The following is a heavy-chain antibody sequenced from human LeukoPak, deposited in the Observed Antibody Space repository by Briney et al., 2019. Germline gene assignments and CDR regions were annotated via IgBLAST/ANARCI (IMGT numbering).Heavy chain of an antibody. CDR1: GFTFGDYA. CDR2: IRSKPYGGAT. Sequence: GGSLRLSCTASGFTFGDYAMSWVRQAPGKGLEWVGFIRSKPYGGATEVAASVKGRFTISRDDSKSIAYLRMNSLKTEDTALYYCIRDGNYGDYIGAYFDYWGQGTLVTVSS. V-gene: IGHV3-49*04. J-gene: IGHJ4*02. D-gene: IGHD4-17*01. CDR3: IRDGNYGDYIGAYFDY.